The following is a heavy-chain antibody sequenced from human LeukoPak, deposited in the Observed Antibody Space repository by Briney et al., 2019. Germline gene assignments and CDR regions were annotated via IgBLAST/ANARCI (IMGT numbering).Heavy chain of an antibody. CDR3: AKLPYGSVDY. D-gene: IGHD3-10*01. CDR1: GFTFSNYA. J-gene: IGHJ4*01. V-gene: IGHV3-23*01. CDR2: ISTSGSNT. Sequence: GGSLRLSCAASGFTFSNYAMSWVRQAPGKGLEWVSTISTSGSNTYYADSVKGRFAISRDNSKSTLYLQMNSLRADDTAVYYCAKLPYGSVDYWGQGTLVTVSS.